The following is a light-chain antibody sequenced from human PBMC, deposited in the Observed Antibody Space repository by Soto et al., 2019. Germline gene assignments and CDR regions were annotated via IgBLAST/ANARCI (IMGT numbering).Light chain of an antibody. J-gene: IGKJ4*01. V-gene: IGKV3-15*01. CDR3: QQYGLWPLT. CDR2: ATS. CDR1: QSVGNN. Sequence: EIVVTQSPATLSVSPGERATLSCRASQSVGNNFAWYQQKPGQAPRLLIFATSTRATGVPARFSGSGSGTESTLTISSMEYLDFAVPYSQQYGLWPLTFGGGAKVEIE.